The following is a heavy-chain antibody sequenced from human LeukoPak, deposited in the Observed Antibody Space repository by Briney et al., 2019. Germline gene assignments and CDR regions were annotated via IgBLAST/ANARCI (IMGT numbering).Heavy chain of an antibody. D-gene: IGHD3-10*01. CDR3: ASSPLGYSGSYYTRYYYYMDV. CDR1: GDFITAYY. V-gene: IGHV4-34*01. Sequence: SETLSLTCTVSGDFITAYYWSWIRQPPGKGLEWIGEINHSGSTNYNPSLKSRVTISVDTSKNQFSLKLSSVTAADTAVYYCASSPLGYSGSYYTRYYYYMDVWGKGTTVTISS. J-gene: IGHJ6*03. CDR2: INHSGST.